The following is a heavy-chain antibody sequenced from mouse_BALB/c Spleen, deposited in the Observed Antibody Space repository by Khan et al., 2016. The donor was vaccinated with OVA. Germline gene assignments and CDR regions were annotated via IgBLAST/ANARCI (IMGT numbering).Heavy chain of an antibody. CDR2: ILPGRGNI. Sequence: QVQLQPAGAELMKPGASVKISCKTTGYTFSNYWIEWIKQRPGHGLEWIGEILPGRGNINYNEKFKGKATFTADTSSNIAYMQLNSLTSEDSAVYYCARGAGTTYGMDYWGQGTSVTVSS. J-gene: IGHJ4*01. D-gene: IGHD4-1*01. V-gene: IGHV1-9*01. CDR1: GYTFSNYW. CDR3: ARGAGTTYGMDY.